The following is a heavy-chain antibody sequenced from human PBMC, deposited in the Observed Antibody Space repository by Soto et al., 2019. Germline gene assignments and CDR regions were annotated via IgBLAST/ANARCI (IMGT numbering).Heavy chain of an antibody. CDR2: IIPILGTA. CDR3: ARDRDDSSGYFRL. CDR1: GDTFRNYA. J-gene: IGHJ2*01. Sequence: QGQLVQSGPEVKSLGSSVKVSCKASGDTFRNYAFSWVRQAPGQGLEWMGGIIPILGTADYAQRFQGRVSITEDESTATPYMELQSLRSEGTAVYFCARDRDDSSGYFRLWGRGTMVTVSS. V-gene: IGHV1-69*11. D-gene: IGHD3-22*01.